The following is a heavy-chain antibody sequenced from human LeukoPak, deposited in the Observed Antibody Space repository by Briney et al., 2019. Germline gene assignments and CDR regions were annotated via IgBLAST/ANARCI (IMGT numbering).Heavy chain of an antibody. CDR3: ARGAAAAGPFDY. J-gene: IGHJ4*02. CDR1: GYTFIDYG. D-gene: IGHD6-13*01. CDR2: ISTYNDHT. Sequence: SVKVSRKASGYTFIDYGVSGVRQAPRHGLEWVGWISTYNDHTYYAQKLQGRVTMTTDTSTSTAYMEVRSLRSDDAAVYYCARGAAAAGPFDYWGQGTLVTVSS. V-gene: IGHV1-18*01.